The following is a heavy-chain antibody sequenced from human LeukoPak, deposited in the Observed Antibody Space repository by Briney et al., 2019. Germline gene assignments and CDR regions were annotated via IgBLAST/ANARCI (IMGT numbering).Heavy chain of an antibody. V-gene: IGHV1-2*02. D-gene: IGHD6-19*01. Sequence: ASVKVSCKAPGYTFTDYYIHWVRQAPGQGLEWMGWINPNSGGTNYAQKFQGRVTMTKDTSISTAYMELSRLRSDDTAVYFCARAIAVVDYWGQGTLVTVSS. CDR2: INPNSGGT. CDR3: ARAIAVVDY. J-gene: IGHJ4*02. CDR1: GYTFTDYY.